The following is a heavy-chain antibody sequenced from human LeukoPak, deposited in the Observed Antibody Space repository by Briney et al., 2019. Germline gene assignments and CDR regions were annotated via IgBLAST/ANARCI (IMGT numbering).Heavy chain of an antibody. Sequence: GGSLRLSCAASGFTFDDYAMHWVRQAPGKGLEWVSGISWNSGSIGYADSVKGRFTISRENAKNSLYLQMNSLRAEDTALYYCAKDISSAGFYDGMDVWGQGTTVTVSS. CDR1: GFTFDDYA. V-gene: IGHV3-9*01. CDR3: AKDISSAGFYDGMDV. CDR2: ISWNSGSI. J-gene: IGHJ6*02. D-gene: IGHD6-6*01.